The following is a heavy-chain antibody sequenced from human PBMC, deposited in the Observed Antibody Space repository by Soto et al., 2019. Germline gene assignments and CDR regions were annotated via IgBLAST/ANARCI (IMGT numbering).Heavy chain of an antibody. V-gene: IGHV3-7*01. Sequence: EVQLVESGGGLVQPGGSLRLSCAASGFTFSSDWMSWVRQAPGKGLEWVANIKQDGSEKYYVDSVKGRLTISRDKGKNSLYLQMNSLRAEDTAVYYCARMGTTWDYYYMDVWGKGTTVTVSS. CDR2: IKQDGSEK. CDR1: GFTFSSDW. D-gene: IGHD1-1*01. J-gene: IGHJ6*03. CDR3: ARMGTTWDYYYMDV.